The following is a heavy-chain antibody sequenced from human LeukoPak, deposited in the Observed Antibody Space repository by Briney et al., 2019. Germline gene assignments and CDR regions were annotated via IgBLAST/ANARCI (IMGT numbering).Heavy chain of an antibody. J-gene: IGHJ4*02. Sequence: SETLSLTCSVSGDSISSYYWTWIRQPPGKGLEWIGYIYHSGSTNYNPSLKSRVTISIDTSKNQFSLKLSSVTAADTAVYYCARGYPDFSGYWLSYFDYWGQGTLVTVSS. CDR1: GDSISSYY. V-gene: IGHV4-59*01. CDR2: IYHSGST. D-gene: IGHD3-22*01. CDR3: ARGYPDFSGYWLSYFDY.